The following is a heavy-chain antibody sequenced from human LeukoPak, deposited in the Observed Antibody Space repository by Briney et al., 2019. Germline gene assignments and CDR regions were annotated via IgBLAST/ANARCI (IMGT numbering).Heavy chain of an antibody. Sequence: PSETLSLTCAAQGVPISGFFCSWIRQPPGKGLEWIAEINHSGGTNYNPSLKSRATISVDTSENQFSLRVTSVTAADTAVYYCARIRCGHTDDRCYNYWGQGTLVTVSS. D-gene: IGHD2-8*01. CDR1: GVPISGFF. CDR2: INHSGGT. J-gene: IGHJ4*02. V-gene: IGHV4-34*01. CDR3: ARIRCGHTDDRCYNY.